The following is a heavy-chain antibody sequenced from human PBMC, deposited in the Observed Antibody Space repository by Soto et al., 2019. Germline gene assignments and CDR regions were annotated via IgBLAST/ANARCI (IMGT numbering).Heavy chain of an antibody. CDR3: ARGGRTGTDAFDI. Sequence: PGGSLRLSCSASGFTFSSYSMNWVRQAPGKGLEWVSSISSSSSYIYYADSVKGRFTISRDNAKNSLYLQMNSLRAEDTAVYYCARGGRTGTDAFDIWGQGTMVTVSS. D-gene: IGHD1-1*01. CDR1: GFTFSSYS. J-gene: IGHJ3*02. CDR2: ISSSSSYI. V-gene: IGHV3-21*01.